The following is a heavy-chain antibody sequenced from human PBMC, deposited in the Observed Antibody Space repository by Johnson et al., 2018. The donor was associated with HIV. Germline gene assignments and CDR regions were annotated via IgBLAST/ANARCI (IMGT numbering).Heavy chain of an antibody. Sequence: VQLVESGGGLVQPGRSLRLSCAASGFTFDDHAMHWVRQAPGKGLEWVSGISWNSGSIGYADSVKGRFTISRDNSENTLYLQMNSLKTEDTALYYCAKDTGGNSGSDAFDIWGQGTLVTVSS. V-gene: IGHV3-9*01. CDR1: GFTFDDHA. D-gene: IGHD4-23*01. CDR3: AKDTGGNSGSDAFDI. CDR2: ISWNSGSI. J-gene: IGHJ3*02.